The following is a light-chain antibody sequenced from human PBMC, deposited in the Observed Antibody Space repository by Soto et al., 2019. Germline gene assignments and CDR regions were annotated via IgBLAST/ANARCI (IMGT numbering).Light chain of an antibody. V-gene: IGKV1-5*03. CDR2: KAS. Sequence: DTRITQSPSPLSASVGDIVTITLRASESISRWLAWYQQKKGKAPKLMIYKASSLESGVPSRFSGSGYGTEFNLTINSLQADDFATYYCQQHNSFSITFGQGTRLEI. CDR3: QQHNSFSIT. CDR1: ESISRW. J-gene: IGKJ5*01.